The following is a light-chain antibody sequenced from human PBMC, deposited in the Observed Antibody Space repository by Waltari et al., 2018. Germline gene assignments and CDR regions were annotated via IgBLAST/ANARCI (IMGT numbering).Light chain of an antibody. CDR1: QRVASY. J-gene: IGKJ4*01. V-gene: IGKV3-11*01. CDR3: QQRSNSNT. CDR2: DAS. Sequence: IVLTQSPATVSLSPGERATLSCRASQRVASYLAWYQQKPGQAPRLLIYDASNRATGIPARFSGSGSGTDFTLTISSLEPEDFAVYYCQQRSNSNTFGGGTKVKIK.